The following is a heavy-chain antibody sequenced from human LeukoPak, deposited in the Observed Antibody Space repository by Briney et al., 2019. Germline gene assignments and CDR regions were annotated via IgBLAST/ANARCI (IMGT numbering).Heavy chain of an antibody. CDR1: GFTFSSYA. D-gene: IGHD2-21*02. CDR3: ARVYCGGDCYSPNYYYYYGMDV. V-gene: IGHV3-30-3*01. J-gene: IGHJ6*02. CDR2: ISYDGSNK. Sequence: GGSLRLSCAASGFTFSSYAMSWVRQAPGKGLEWEAVISYDGSNKYYADFVKGRFTISRDNSKNTLYLQMNSLRAEDTAVYYCARVYCGGDCYSPNYYYYYGMDVWGQGTTVTVSS.